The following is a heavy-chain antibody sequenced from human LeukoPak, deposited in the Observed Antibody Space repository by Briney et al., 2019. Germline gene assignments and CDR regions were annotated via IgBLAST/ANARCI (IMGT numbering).Heavy chain of an antibody. V-gene: IGHV1-69*13. CDR1: GGTFSSYS. CDR2: IMPIFGSA. CDR3: ARTNQWLDIFDY. D-gene: IGHD6-19*01. Sequence: ASVKLSCKSSGGTFSSYSISWVRQPPGHRLETMVGIMPIFGSANYPQKFQDRVTITADESTSTAYVEVSSVKSEDTAVYYCARTNQWLDIFDYWGPGTLVTVSS. J-gene: IGHJ4*02.